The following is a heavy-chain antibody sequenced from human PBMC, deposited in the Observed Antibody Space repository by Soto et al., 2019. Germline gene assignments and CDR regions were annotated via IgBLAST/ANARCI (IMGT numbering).Heavy chain of an antibody. J-gene: IGHJ5*02. CDR3: AADSSWYSSGWYRLDP. CDR1: GFTFTSSA. Sequence: SVKVSCKASGFTFTSSAVQWVRQARGQRLEWIGWIVVGSGNTNYAQKFQERVTITRDMSTSTAYMELSSLRSEDTAVYYCAADSSWYSSGWYRLDPWGQGTLVTVSS. CDR2: IVVGSGNT. V-gene: IGHV1-58*01. D-gene: IGHD6-19*01.